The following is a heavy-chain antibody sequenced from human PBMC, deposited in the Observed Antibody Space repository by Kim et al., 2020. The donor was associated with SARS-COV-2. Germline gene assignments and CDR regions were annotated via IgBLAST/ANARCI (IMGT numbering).Heavy chain of an antibody. CDR1: GFTFSSYS. V-gene: IGHV3-21*01. Sequence: GGSLRLSCAASGFTFSSYSMNWVRQAPGKGLEWVSSIISSSSYIYYADSVKGRFTISRDNAKNSLYLQMNSLRAEDTAVYYCARERFYGSGSHQGYNWFDPWGQGTLVTVSS. J-gene: IGHJ5*02. CDR2: IISSSSYI. D-gene: IGHD3-10*01. CDR3: ARERFYGSGSHQGYNWFDP.